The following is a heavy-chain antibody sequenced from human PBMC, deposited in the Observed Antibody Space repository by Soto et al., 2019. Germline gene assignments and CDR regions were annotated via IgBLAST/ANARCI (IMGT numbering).Heavy chain of an antibody. J-gene: IGHJ6*02. CDR1: GYTFTSYG. V-gene: IGHV1-18*01. Sequence: QVQLVQSGAEVKKPGASVKVSCKASGYTFTSYGISWVRQAPGQGLEWMGWISAYNGNTNYAQKLQGRVTMTTDTSTSTAYMELRSLRSDDXXXXXXXXXXXXXXXXXXXXXXXXYYYYGMDVWGQGTTVTVSS. CDR2: ISAYNGNT. CDR3: XXXXXXXXXXXXXXXXXXYYYYGMDV.